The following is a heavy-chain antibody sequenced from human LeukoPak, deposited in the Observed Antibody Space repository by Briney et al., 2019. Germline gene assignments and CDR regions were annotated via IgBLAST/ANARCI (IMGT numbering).Heavy chain of an antibody. CDR1: GFTFDDYG. V-gene: IGHV3-20*04. Sequence: GGSLRLSCAASGFTFDDYGMSWVRQAPGKGLEWVSGINWNGGSTGYADSVKGRFTISRDNAKNSLYLQMNSLRAEDTALYYCARDFPSGGYYYDSSGPHWGQGTLVTVSS. CDR3: ARDFPSGGYYYDSSGPH. J-gene: IGHJ4*02. CDR2: INWNGGST. D-gene: IGHD3-22*01.